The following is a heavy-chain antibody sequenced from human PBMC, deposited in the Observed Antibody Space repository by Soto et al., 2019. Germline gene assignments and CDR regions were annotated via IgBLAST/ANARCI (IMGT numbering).Heavy chain of an antibody. CDR3: ARAGYSYGYGTFLFDY. D-gene: IGHD5-18*01. V-gene: IGHV4-59*01. J-gene: IGHJ4*02. CDR2: IYYSGST. Sequence: LALTCTVSGGSISSYYWSWIRQPPGKGLEWIGYIYYSGSTNYNPSLKSRVTISVDTSKNQFSLKLSSVTAADTAVYYCARAGYSYGYGTFLFDYWGQGTLVTVSS. CDR1: GGSISSYY.